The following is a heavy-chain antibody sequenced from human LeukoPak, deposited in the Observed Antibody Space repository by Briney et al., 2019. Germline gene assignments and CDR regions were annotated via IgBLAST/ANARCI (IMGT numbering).Heavy chain of an antibody. CDR3: ASSPHYLPFDY. CDR1: GGSISSSSYY. CDR2: IYYSGST. J-gene: IGHJ4*02. V-gene: IGHV4-39*01. Sequence: ASETLSLTCTVSGGSISSSSYYWGWIRQPPGKGLEWIGSIYYSGSTYYNPSLKSRVTISVDTSKNQFSLKLSSVTAADTAVYYCASSPHYLPFDYRGQGTLVPVSS. D-gene: IGHD1-26*01.